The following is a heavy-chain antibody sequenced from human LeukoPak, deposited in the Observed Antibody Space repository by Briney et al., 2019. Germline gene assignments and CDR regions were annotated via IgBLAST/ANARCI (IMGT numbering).Heavy chain of an antibody. CDR2: ISSSSSYI. V-gene: IGHV3-21*01. J-gene: IGHJ3*02. CDR3: ARDRRVVPAANDAFDI. CDR1: GFTFSSYS. D-gene: IGHD2-2*01. Sequence: GGSLRLSCAASGFTFSSYSMNWVRQAPGKGLEWVSSISSSSSYIYYADSVKGRFTISRDNAKNSLYLQMNSLRAEDTAVYYCARDRRVVPAANDAFDIWGQGTMVTVSS.